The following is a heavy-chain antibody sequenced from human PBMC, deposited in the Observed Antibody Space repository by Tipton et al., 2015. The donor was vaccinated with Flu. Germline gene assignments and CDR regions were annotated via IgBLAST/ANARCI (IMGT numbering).Heavy chain of an antibody. Sequence: TLSLTCTVSGDSIRSGDYYWAWIRQPPGKGLEWIGNIFHSGNTYHNPSLKSRVTITVDTSKNQFSLKLTSVTAADTAVYYCARRDYSNYVSEPKNWFDRWGQGILVTVSS. V-gene: IGHV4-38-2*02. CDR1: GDSIRSGDYY. J-gene: IGHJ5*02. CDR3: ARRDYSNYVSEPKNWFDR. CDR2: IFHSGNT. D-gene: IGHD4-11*01.